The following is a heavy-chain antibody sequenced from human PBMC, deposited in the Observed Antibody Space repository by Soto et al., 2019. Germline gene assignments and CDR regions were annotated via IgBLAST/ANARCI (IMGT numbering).Heavy chain of an antibody. CDR3: AKDKTPYCSDDCCSDY. Sequence: GGSLRLSCAASGFTFRSYAMSWVRQDPGKGLEWVSAISGSGASTYYADSVKGRFTLSRDNSESTLYLPMNSLRHEDTAGYYCAKDKTPYCSDDCCSDYWGQRTLVTVSS. CDR1: GFTFRSYA. CDR2: ISGSGAST. J-gene: IGHJ4*02. D-gene: IGHD2-21*02. V-gene: IGHV3-23*01.